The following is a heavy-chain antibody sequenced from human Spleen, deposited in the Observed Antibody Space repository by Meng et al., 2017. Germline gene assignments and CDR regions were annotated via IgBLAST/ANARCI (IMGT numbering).Heavy chain of an antibody. Sequence: QVQTVQSGAEVKKPGSSVKVSCKASGGTFSSYTISWVRQAPGQGLEWMGRIIPILGIANYAQKFQGRVTITADKSTSTAYMELSSLRSEDTAVYYCATDSGSYRGIDYWGQGTLVTVSS. CDR1: GGTFSSYT. J-gene: IGHJ4*02. CDR3: ATDSGSYRGIDY. V-gene: IGHV1-69*02. D-gene: IGHD1-26*01. CDR2: IIPILGIA.